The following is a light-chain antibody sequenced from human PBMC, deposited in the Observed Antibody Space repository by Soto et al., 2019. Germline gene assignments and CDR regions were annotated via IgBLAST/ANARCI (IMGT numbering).Light chain of an antibody. CDR2: EGS. CDR3: CSYPSIKPYG. V-gene: IGLV2-14*02. J-gene: IGLJ1*01. Sequence: QSALTQPASVSGSPGQPITISCTGTSSDVGSYNLVSWYQQHPGKAPKLMIYEGSKRPSGVSNRFSGSKSGNTASLTISGLQAEDEADYYCCSYPSIKPYGLGSGTKVTVL. CDR1: SSDVGSYNL.